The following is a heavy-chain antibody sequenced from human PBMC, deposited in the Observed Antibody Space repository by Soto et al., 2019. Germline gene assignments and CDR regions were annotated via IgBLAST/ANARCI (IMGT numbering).Heavy chain of an antibody. D-gene: IGHD6-6*01. CDR3: ARAGVVAARKYYYYYYMDV. CDR2: INHSGST. J-gene: IGHJ6*03. Sequence: QVQLQQWGAGLLKPSETLSLTCVVYGGSFSGYYWSWIRQPPGKGLEWIGEINHSGSTNYNPSLKSRVTISVDTSKNQFSLKLSSVTAADTAVYYCARAGVVAARKYYYYYYMDVWGKGTTVTVSS. CDR1: GGSFSGYY. V-gene: IGHV4-34*01.